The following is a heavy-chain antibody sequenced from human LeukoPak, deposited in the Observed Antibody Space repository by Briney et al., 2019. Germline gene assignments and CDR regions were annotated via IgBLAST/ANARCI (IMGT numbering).Heavy chain of an antibody. J-gene: IGHJ4*02. Sequence: SETLSLTCTVSGGSISSYYWSWIRQPPGKGLEWIGYIYYSGSTNYNPSLKSRVTISVDTSKNQFSLKLSSVTAADTAVYYCARSPSIAAAAFDYWGQGTLVTVSS. CDR1: GGSISSYY. CDR2: IYYSGST. CDR3: ARSPSIAAAAFDY. D-gene: IGHD6-13*01. V-gene: IGHV4-59*08.